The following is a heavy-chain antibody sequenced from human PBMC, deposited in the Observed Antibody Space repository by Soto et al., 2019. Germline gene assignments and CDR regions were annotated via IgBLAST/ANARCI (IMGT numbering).Heavy chain of an antibody. CDR3: AKDITGYSYYYYGMDV. CDR2: ISYDGSNK. Sequence: QVQLVESGGGVVQPGRSLRLSCVASGFTFSSYGMHWVRQAPGKGLEWVAVISYDGSNKYYADSVKGRFTISRDNSKNTLYLQMNSLRAEDTAVYYCAKDITGYSYYYYGMDVWGQGTTVTVSS. J-gene: IGHJ6*02. D-gene: IGHD5-18*01. V-gene: IGHV3-30*18. CDR1: GFTFSSYG.